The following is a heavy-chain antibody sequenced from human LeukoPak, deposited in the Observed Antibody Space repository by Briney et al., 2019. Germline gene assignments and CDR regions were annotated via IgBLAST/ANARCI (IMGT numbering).Heavy chain of an antibody. Sequence: SETLSLTCTVSGGPISSYYWSWIRQPPGKGLEWIGYIYYSGSTNYNPSLKSRVTISVDTSKNQFSLKLSSVTAADTAVYYCARIAPEWLLTSYFDYWGQGTLVTVSS. D-gene: IGHD3-3*01. CDR2: IYYSGST. CDR3: ARIAPEWLLTSYFDY. J-gene: IGHJ4*02. V-gene: IGHV4-59*01. CDR1: GGPISSYY.